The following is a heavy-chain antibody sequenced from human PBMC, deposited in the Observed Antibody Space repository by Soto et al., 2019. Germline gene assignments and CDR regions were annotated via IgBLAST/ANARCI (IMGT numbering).Heavy chain of an antibody. D-gene: IGHD6-13*01. V-gene: IGHV3-30*18. J-gene: IGHJ4*02. CDR3: AKDRSSSWTFDY. CDR1: GFTFSSYG. CDR2: MSYDGSKK. Sequence: QVQLVESGGGVVQPGRSLRLSCAASGFTFSSYGMYWVRQAPGKGLEWVALMSYDGSKKCYADSVKGRFTISRDNSKNTLYLQMNSLRTEDTAVYYCAKDRSSSWTFDYWGQGTLVTVSS.